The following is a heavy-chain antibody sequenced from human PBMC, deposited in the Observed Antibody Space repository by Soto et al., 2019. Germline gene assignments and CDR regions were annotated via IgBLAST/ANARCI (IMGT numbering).Heavy chain of an antibody. D-gene: IGHD6-13*01. Sequence: PSVKVSCKASGFTFTSSSMQWVRQARGQRLEWIGWIVVGSANTNYAQKFQERVTITRDMSTSTGYMELSSLRSEDTAVYYCAARSSGWYGVSAFDIWGQGTVVTVSS. CDR1: GFTFTSSS. V-gene: IGHV1-58*02. CDR2: IVVGSANT. J-gene: IGHJ3*02. CDR3: AARSSGWYGVSAFDI.